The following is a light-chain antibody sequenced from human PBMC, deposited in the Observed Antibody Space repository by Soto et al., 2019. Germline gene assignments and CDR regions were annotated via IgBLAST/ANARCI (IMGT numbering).Light chain of an antibody. CDR3: CSYAGRYTDV. CDR2: DVS. V-gene: IGLV2-11*01. Sequence: QSALTQPRSVSGSPGQSVTISCTGTSSDVGGFNSVSWYQQHPGKAPKLMIYDVSKRPSGVPDRFSGSKSGNTASLTISGLQSEDEADYYCCSYAGRYTDVFGTGTKLTVL. J-gene: IGLJ1*01. CDR1: SSDVGGFNS.